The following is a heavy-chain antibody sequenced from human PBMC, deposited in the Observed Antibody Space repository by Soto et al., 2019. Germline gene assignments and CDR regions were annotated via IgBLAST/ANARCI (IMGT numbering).Heavy chain of an antibody. V-gene: IGHV1-46*03. CDR2: INPSGGTT. CDR3: TAYSSGWGSAFDI. Sequence: QVQLVQSGAEVKKPGASVKVSCKASAYTFTSYYMHWVRQAPGQGLEWMGIINPSGGTTSYAQKFQGRVTMTRDTSTSTVYMEFSSLRSVDTAVYYCTAYSSGWGSAFDIWGQGTMVTVSS. D-gene: IGHD6-19*01. J-gene: IGHJ3*02. CDR1: AYTFTSYY.